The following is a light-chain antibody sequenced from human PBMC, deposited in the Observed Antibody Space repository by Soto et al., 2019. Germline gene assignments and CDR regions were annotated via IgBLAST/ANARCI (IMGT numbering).Light chain of an antibody. Sequence: EIVLTQSPGTLSLSPGERATLSCRASQSVSSSYLAWYQQKPGQTPRLLIYGASSRATGIPDRFSGSGSGTDFTLTNSRLEPEDFAVYYCQQFGTSPFTFGPGTKSGYQT. J-gene: IGKJ3*01. CDR1: QSVSSSY. CDR3: QQFGTSPFT. CDR2: GAS. V-gene: IGKV3-20*01.